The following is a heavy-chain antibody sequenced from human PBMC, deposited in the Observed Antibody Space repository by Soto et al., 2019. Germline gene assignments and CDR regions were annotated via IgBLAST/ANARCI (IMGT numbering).Heavy chain of an antibody. CDR1: GYIFTSYY. CDR3: ARGPAAAPDAY. V-gene: IGHV1-46*01. CDR2: INPSGGTT. J-gene: IGHJ4*02. D-gene: IGHD2-2*01. Sequence: QVQLAQSGTEVKKPGASVKVSCKTSGYIFTSYYIHWVRQAPGQGLEWMGIINPSGGTTTYAQKFQGRVTMTRDTSTSTVYRELSSLRSEDTAVYYCARGPAAAPDAYWGLGTLVTVSS.